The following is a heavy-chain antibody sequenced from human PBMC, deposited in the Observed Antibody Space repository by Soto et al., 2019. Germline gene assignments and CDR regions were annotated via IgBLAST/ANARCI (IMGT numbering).Heavy chain of an antibody. J-gene: IGHJ4*02. CDR2: IYYSGST. V-gene: IGHV4-39*01. Sequence: PSETLSLTCTVSGGSISTSSYFWGWIRQPPGKGLEWIGSIYYSGSTYYNPSLKSRVTISVDTSKNQFSLKLSSVTAADTAVYYCARAYDSSGDYWSQGTLLTVSS. CDR1: GGSISTSSYF. CDR3: ARAYDSSGDY. D-gene: IGHD3-22*01.